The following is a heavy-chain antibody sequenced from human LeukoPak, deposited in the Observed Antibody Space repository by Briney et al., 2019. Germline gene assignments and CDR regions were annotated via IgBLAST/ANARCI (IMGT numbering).Heavy chain of an antibody. V-gene: IGHV4-30-4*01. CDR3: AGNYGDPYYYYYGMDV. Sequence: SQTLSLTFTVSGGSISSGDYYWSWIRQPPGKGLEWIGYIYYSGSTYYNPSLKSRVTISVDTSKNQFSLKLSSVTAADTAVYYCAGNYGDPYYYYYGMDVWGQGTTVTVSS. J-gene: IGHJ6*02. CDR2: IYYSGST. D-gene: IGHD4-17*01. CDR1: GGSISSGDYY.